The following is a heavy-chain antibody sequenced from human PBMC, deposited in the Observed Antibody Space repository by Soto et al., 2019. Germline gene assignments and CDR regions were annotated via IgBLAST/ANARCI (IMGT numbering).Heavy chain of an antibody. CDR1: GFSLSTSGMC. CDR2: IDWDDDK. D-gene: IGHD3-16*01. Sequence: SGPTLVNPTQTLTLTCTFSGFSLSTSGMCVSWIRQPPGKALEWLALIDWDDDKYYSTSLKTRLTISKDTSKNQVVLTMTNMDPVDTATYYCARIRSTFGGTTPNYYYGMDFWGQGTTVTVSS. V-gene: IGHV2-70*01. J-gene: IGHJ6*02. CDR3: ARIRSTFGGTTPNYYYGMDF.